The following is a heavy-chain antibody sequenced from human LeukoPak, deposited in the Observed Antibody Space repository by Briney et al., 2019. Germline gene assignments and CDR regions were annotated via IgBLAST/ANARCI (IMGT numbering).Heavy chain of an antibody. CDR1: GGSISSSSYY. Sequence: NPSETLSLTCTVSGGSISSSSYYWGWIRQPPGKGLEWIGSIYYSGSTYYNPSLKSRVTISVDTSNNQFSLKLSSVTAADTAVYYCARHYHGDYLGNWFDPWGQGTLVTVSS. J-gene: IGHJ5*02. V-gene: IGHV4-39*01. CDR3: ARHYHGDYLGNWFDP. D-gene: IGHD4-17*01. CDR2: IYYSGST.